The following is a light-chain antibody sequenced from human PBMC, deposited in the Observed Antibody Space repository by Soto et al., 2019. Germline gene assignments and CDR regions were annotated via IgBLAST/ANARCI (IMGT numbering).Light chain of an antibody. CDR1: QSISSW. CDR3: QQYSTHLT. V-gene: IGKV1-5*03. CDR2: KAS. J-gene: IGKJ1*01. Sequence: DIQMTQSPSTLSASVGDRVTITCRASQSISSWLAWYQQKPGKAPKLLIYKASSLESGVPSRFSGSGSGTEFTLTISSLQPYDFATYYCQQYSTHLTFGQGTKVEIK.